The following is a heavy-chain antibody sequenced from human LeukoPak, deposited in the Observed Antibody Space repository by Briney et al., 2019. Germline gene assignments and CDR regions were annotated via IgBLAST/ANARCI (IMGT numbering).Heavy chain of an antibody. Sequence: GGSLRLSCAASGFTFSSYAMSWVRQAPGKGLELVSAINGSGGSTYYADSVKGRFTIPRDNSKNKLYLQMNSLRAEDTAVYYCAKVKGRTMIVVVNDAFDIWGQGTMVTVS. CDR1: GFTFSSYA. J-gene: IGHJ3*02. CDR2: INGSGGST. CDR3: AKVKGRTMIVVVNDAFDI. D-gene: IGHD3-22*01. V-gene: IGHV3-23*01.